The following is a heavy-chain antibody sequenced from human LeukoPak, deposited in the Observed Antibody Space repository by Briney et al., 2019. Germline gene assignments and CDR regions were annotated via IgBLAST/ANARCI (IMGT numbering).Heavy chain of an antibody. J-gene: IGHJ4*02. CDR3: AKYQTGTMFAS. V-gene: IGHV4-59*04. CDR1: GGSISSYY. D-gene: IGHD1-1*01. CDR2: TSYGGKT. Sequence: PSETLSLTCTVSGGSISSYYWSWIRQPPGKGLEWIASTSYGGKTYSNPSLKSRVTMSVDTSKNQFSLRVTSVTAPDTAVYYCAKYQTGTMFASWGQGTLVTVSS.